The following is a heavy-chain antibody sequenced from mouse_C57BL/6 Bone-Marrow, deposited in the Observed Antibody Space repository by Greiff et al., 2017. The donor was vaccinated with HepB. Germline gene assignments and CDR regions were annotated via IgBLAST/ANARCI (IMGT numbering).Heavy chain of an antibody. D-gene: IGHD1-1*01. Sequence: VQLQESGPELVKPGASVKISCKASGYAFSSSWMNWVKQRPGKGLEWIGRIYPGDGDTNYNGKFKGKATLTADKSSSTAYMQLSSLTSEDSAVYYCARSPFTTVVGDYWGQGTSVPVSS. CDR3: ARSPFTTVVGDY. CDR1: GYAFSSSW. V-gene: IGHV1-82*01. CDR2: IYPGDGDT. J-gene: IGHJ4*01.